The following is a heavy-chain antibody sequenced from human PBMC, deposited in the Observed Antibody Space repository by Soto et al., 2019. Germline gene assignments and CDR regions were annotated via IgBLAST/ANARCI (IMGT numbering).Heavy chain of an antibody. CDR2: MNPNSGNT. Sequence: RASVKVSCKASGYTFTSYDINWVRQATGQGLEWMGWMNPNSGNTGYAQKFQGRVTMTRNTSISTAYMELSSLRSEDTAVYYCARGRSDNYCSSTSCYSTGDAFDIWGQGTMVTVSS. V-gene: IGHV1-8*01. D-gene: IGHD2-2*01. J-gene: IGHJ3*02. CDR3: ARGRSDNYCSSTSCYSTGDAFDI. CDR1: GYTFTSYD.